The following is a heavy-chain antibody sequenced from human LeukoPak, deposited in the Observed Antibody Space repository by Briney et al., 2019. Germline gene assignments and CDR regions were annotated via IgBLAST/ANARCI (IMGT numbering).Heavy chain of an antibody. Sequence: SETLSLTCAVYGGSFSGYYWSWIRQPPGKGLEWIGEINHSGSTNYNPSLKSRVTISVDTSKNQFSLKLSSVTAADTAVYYCARDRYYYDSSGHYYMDVWGKGTTVTISS. CDR2: INHSGST. D-gene: IGHD3-22*01. CDR1: GGSFSGYY. J-gene: IGHJ6*03. CDR3: ARDRYYYDSSGHYYMDV. V-gene: IGHV4-34*01.